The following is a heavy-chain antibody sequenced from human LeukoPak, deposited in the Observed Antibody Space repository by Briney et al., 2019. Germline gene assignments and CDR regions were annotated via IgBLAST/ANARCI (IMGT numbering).Heavy chain of an antibody. CDR3: ARDHSVTTGWFDP. D-gene: IGHD1/OR15-1a*01. CDR2: IYTSGST. CDR1: GGSLSSYY. Sequence: PSETLSLTCTVSGGSLSSYYWSWIRQPAGQGLEWIGRIYTSGSTNYNPSLKSRVTMSVDTSKNQFSLKLSTVTAADTAVYYCARDHSVTTGWFDPWGQGTLVTVSS. V-gene: IGHV4-4*07. J-gene: IGHJ5*02.